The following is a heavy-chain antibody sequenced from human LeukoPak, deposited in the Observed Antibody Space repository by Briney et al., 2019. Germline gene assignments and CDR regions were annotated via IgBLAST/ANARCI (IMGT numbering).Heavy chain of an antibody. CDR3: ARDSGVSTPLDH. CDR1: GFTFSDYR. D-gene: IGHD2/OR15-2a*01. J-gene: IGHJ4*02. Sequence: TGGSLRLSCQASGFTFSDYRIHWVRQAPGKGLVWVSRITHGGDSAEYAGSVEGRFTTSRDNAKNTVYLQLNSLRAEDTAVYYCARDSGVSTPLDHWGQGALVTVSS. V-gene: IGHV3-74*03. CDR2: ITHGGDSA.